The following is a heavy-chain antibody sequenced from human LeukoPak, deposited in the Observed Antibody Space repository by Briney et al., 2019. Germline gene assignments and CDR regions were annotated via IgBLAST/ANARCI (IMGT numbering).Heavy chain of an antibody. CDR2: IYHSGST. V-gene: IGHV4-38-2*02. CDR1: GYSISSGYY. Sequence: KTSETLSLTCTVSGYSISSGYYWGWIRQPPGKGLEWIGSIYHSGSTYYNPSLKSRVTISVDTSKNQFSLKLSSVTAADTAVYYCARTDNIVVVTEISETVEYYFDYWGQGTLVTVSS. D-gene: IGHD2-21*02. CDR3: ARTDNIVVVTEISETVEYYFDY. J-gene: IGHJ4*02.